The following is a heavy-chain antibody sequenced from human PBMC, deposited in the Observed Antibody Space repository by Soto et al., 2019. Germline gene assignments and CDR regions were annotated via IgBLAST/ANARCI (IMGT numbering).Heavy chain of an antibody. V-gene: IGHV1-69*12. CDR3: ARDRGQHLYYYYGMDV. D-gene: IGHD6-13*01. CDR1: GGTFSSYD. CDR2: IIPIFGTA. Sequence: QVQLVQSGAEVKKPGSSVKVSCKASGGTFSSYDISWVRQAPGQGLEWMGGIIPIFGTANYAQKFQGRVTITADESTITAYMELSSLRSEDTAVYYCARDRGQHLYYYYGMDVWGQGTTVTVSS. J-gene: IGHJ6*02.